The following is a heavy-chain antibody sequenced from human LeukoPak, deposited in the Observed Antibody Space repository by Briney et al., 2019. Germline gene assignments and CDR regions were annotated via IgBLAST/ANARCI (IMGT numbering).Heavy chain of an antibody. CDR3: ATRVTADSYDASDI. V-gene: IGHV3-21*06. CDR2: ISSTSNHK. Sequence: GGSLRLSCAASGFIFRSFSMTWVRQAPGKGLEWVASISSTSNHKYHADSAKGRFTISRDNDKNSLYLQMNSLRAEDTALYYCATRVTADSYDASDIWGQGTMVTVSS. CDR1: GFIFRSFS. J-gene: IGHJ3*02. D-gene: IGHD6-13*01.